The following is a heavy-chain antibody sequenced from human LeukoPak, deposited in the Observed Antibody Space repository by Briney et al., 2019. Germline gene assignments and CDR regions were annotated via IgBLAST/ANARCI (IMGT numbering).Heavy chain of an antibody. D-gene: IGHD3-9*01. V-gene: IGHV7-4-1*02. J-gene: IGHJ6*03. CDR1: GYTFTSYA. Sequence: GASVKVSCKASGYTFTSYAMNWVRQAPGQGLEWMGWINTNTGNPTYAQGFTGRFVFSLDTSVSTAYLQISSLKAEDTAVYYCARSGKVLRYFDWLLFYYYYMDVWGKGTTVTVSS. CDR3: ARSGKVLRYFDWLLFYYYYMDV. CDR2: INTNTGNP.